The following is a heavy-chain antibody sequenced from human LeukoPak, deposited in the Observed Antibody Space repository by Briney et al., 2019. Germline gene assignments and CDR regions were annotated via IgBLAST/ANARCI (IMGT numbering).Heavy chain of an antibody. Sequence: GGSLRLSCAASGFTFSDYYMSWIRQAPGKGLEWVSYISSSGSTIYYADSVKGRFTISRDNAKNSLYLQMNSLRAEDTAVYYCARGGELDYYYDYGMDVWGQGTTVTVSS. D-gene: IGHD3-3*02. V-gene: IGHV3-11*01. J-gene: IGHJ6*02. CDR2: ISSSGSTI. CDR1: GFTFSDYY. CDR3: ARGGELDYYYDYGMDV.